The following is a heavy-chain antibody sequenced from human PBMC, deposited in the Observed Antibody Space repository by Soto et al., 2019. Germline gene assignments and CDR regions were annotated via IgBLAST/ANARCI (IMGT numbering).Heavy chain of an antibody. J-gene: IGHJ6*02. Sequence: SETLSLTCIVSGGSISSSYWSWIRQPLGKGLERIGYISYSGNTNYNPSLKSRVITSADTSKSQFSLKLTSVTAADTAVYYCARHNYNMDVWGQGTTVTVSS. D-gene: IGHD2-21*01. CDR1: GGSISSSY. V-gene: IGHV4-59*01. CDR2: ISYSGNT. CDR3: ARHNYNMDV.